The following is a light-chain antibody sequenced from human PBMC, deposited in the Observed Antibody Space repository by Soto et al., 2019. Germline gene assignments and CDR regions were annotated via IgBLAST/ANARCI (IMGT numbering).Light chain of an antibody. CDR2: DAS. J-gene: IGKJ3*01. V-gene: IGKV3-11*01. CDR1: QSVRRY. CDR3: QQRSDWPRVT. Sequence: EIVLTQSPATLSLSPGERATLSCRASQSVRRYLAWYQQNPGQAPRLLISDASNRATGIPARFSGSGSGTDFTLTISSLEPEDFAVYYCQQRSDWPRVTFGPGTKVDIK.